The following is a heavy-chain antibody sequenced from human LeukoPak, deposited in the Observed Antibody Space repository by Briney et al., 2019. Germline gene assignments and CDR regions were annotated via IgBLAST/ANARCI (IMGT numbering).Heavy chain of an antibody. CDR2: ISTVSTYT. J-gene: IGHJ6*03. Sequence: GGSLRLSCAPSGFTFTDYSMNWVRQAPGKGLEWVASISTVSTYTFYADSVKGRFSISRDNVRNLLYLQMSSLGAEDTAAYYCARDGSGFYLYNYMDVWGKGTTVTVSS. CDR1: GFTFTDYS. CDR3: ARDGSGFYLYNYMDV. D-gene: IGHD6-25*01. V-gene: IGHV3-21*06.